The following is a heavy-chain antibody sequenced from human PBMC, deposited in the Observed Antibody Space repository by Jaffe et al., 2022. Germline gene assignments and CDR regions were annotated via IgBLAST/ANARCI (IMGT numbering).Heavy chain of an antibody. CDR1: GFSFSNARMG. D-gene: IGHD6-6*01. Sequence: QVTLKESGPVLVKPTETLTLTCTVSGFSFSNARMGVSWIRQPPGKALEWLAHIFSSDKKSYSTSLKSRLTISKDTSKSQVVLTMTNMDPVDTATYYCSRIRVGSSSFIDYWGQGTLVTVSS. CDR2: IFSSDKK. V-gene: IGHV2-26*01. CDR3: SRIRVGSSSFIDY. J-gene: IGHJ4*02.